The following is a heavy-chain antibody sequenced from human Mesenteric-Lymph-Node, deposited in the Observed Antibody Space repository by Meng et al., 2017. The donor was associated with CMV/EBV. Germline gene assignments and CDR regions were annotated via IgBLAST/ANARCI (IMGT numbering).Heavy chain of an antibody. CDR3: ARLSGSSGYPY. CDR2: ISGSGGDT. D-gene: IGHD3-22*01. J-gene: IGHJ4*02. CDR1: GFTLSSYA. Sequence: GGSLRLSCAASGFTLSSYAMSWVRQAPGKGLEWVSTISGSGGDTYYADSVKGRFTISRDNSKNTLYLQMNSLRAEDTAVYYCARLSGSSGYPYWGQGTLVTVSS. V-gene: IGHV3-23*01.